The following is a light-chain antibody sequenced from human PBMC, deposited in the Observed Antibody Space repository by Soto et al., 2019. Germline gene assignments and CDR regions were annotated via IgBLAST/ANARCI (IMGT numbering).Light chain of an antibody. CDR2: EVS. Sequence: QSALTQPASVSGSPGQSITISCTGTSSDVGGYNYVSWYQQHPGKVPKLMIYEVSNWPSGVSNRFSGSKSGNTASLTISGLQAEDEADYYCSSYTSSSTVVFGGGTKLTVL. J-gene: IGLJ2*01. CDR3: SSYTSSSTVV. CDR1: SSDVGGYNY. V-gene: IGLV2-14*01.